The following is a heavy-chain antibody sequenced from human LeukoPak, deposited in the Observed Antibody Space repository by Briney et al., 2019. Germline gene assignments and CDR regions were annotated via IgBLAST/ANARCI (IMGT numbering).Heavy chain of an antibody. CDR3: ARGRSIAARPGYFQH. Sequence: ASVKVSCKASGYTFTSYYMHWVRQAPGQGLEWMGIINPSGGSTSYAQKFQGRVTMTRDTSTSTVYMELNSLRSEDTAVYYCARGRSIAARPGYFQHWGQGTVVTVSA. CDR2: INPSGGST. J-gene: IGHJ1*01. CDR1: GYTFTSYY. D-gene: IGHD6-6*01. V-gene: IGHV1-46*01.